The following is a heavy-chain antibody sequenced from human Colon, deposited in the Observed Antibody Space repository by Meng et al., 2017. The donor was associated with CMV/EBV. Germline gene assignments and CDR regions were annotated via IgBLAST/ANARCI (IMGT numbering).Heavy chain of an antibody. J-gene: IGHJ5*02. CDR1: GYTFTDYY. Sequence: QVQLVQSGAEVKKPGASVKVSCKTSGYTFTDYYIPWVRQAPGQGLEWMGWINSISGDTNYAQKFQGRVTMTRDTSITTAYMELNSLKSDDTAVYYCGRDRHLDPWGQGTLVTVSS. V-gene: IGHV1-2*02. CDR2: INSISGDT. D-gene: IGHD3-3*02. CDR3: GRDRHLDP.